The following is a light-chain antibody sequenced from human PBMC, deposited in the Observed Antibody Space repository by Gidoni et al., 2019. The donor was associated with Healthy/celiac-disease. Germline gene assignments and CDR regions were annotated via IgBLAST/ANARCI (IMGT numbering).Light chain of an antibody. J-gene: IGLJ3*02. Sequence: QSAPPPPASVSWSPGQSTTISCTGTSSDAGGYNYVSWYQQHPGKAPKLMIYYVSNRPSGVSNRFSGSKSGNTASLTISGLQAEDEADYYCSSYTSSSILNWVFGGGTKLTVL. CDR2: YVS. V-gene: IGLV2-14*01. CDR1: SSDAGGYNY. CDR3: SSYTSSSILNWV.